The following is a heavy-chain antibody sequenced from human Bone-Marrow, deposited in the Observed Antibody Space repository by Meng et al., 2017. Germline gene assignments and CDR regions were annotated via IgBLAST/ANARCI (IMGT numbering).Heavy chain of an antibody. J-gene: IGHJ6*02. Sequence: ASVKVSCKASGYTFTSYYMHWVRQAPGQGREWRGIINPSGGSTSYAQKFQGRVTMTRDTSTSTVYMELSSLRSEDTAVYYCANGDAVRRMDVWGQGTTVTVSS. CDR3: ANGDAVRRMDV. CDR2: INPSGGST. CDR1: GYTFTSYY. D-gene: IGHD4-17*01. V-gene: IGHV1-46*01.